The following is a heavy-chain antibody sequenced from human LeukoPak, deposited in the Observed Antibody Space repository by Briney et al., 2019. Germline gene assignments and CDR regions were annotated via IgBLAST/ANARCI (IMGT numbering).Heavy chain of an antibody. D-gene: IGHD5-12*01. J-gene: IGHJ4*02. V-gene: IGHV3-48*01. CDR3: AREEVATIIDY. CDR2: ISSSSSTI. CDR1: GFNFSSYS. Sequence: GGSLRLSCAASGFNFSSYSMNWVRQAPGKGLEWVSYISSSSSTIYYADSVKGRFTISRDNAKNSLYLQMNSLRAEDTAVYYCAREEVATIIDYWGQGTLVTVSS.